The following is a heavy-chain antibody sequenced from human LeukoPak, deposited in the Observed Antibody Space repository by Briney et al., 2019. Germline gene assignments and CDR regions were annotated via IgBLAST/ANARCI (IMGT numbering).Heavy chain of an antibody. Sequence: GASAKVSCKASGYTFTGYYMHWVRQAPGQGLEWMGWINPNSGGTNYAQKFQGRVTMTRDTSISTAYMELSRLRSDDTAVYYCARGEVVVVPAAMQNYWGQGTLVTVSS. CDR3: ARGEVVVVPAAMQNY. J-gene: IGHJ4*02. CDR2: INPNSGGT. CDR1: GYTFTGYY. D-gene: IGHD2-2*01. V-gene: IGHV1-2*02.